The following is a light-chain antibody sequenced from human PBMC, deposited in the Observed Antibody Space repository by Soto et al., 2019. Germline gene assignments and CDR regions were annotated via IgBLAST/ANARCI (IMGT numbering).Light chain of an antibody. CDR1: SGDVGAYNY. Sequence: QSALTQPASVSGSPGQSITISCTGTSGDVGAYNYVSWYQQYPGKAPKLMIYEVSNRPSGVSNRFSGSKSGNTASLTISGDQEEDEACYSYSSYTRSSSFFGRGTKVTVL. V-gene: IGLV2-14*01. CDR2: EVS. CDR3: SSYTRSSSF. J-gene: IGLJ2*01.